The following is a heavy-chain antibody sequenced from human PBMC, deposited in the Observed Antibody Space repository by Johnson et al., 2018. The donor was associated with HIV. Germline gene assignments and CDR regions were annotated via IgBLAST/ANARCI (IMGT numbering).Heavy chain of an antibody. CDR3: ARVFRDYYDSSGYSYDAFDI. Sequence: QVLLLESGGGVVQPGRSLRLSCAASGFTFSSYGMHWVRQAPGKGLDWVAVISYDGSNKYYADSVEGRFTISRDNAKNSVFLQMNSLRAEDTGVCFCARVFRDYYDSSGYSYDAFDIWGQGTMVTVSP. CDR1: GFTFSSYG. D-gene: IGHD3-22*01. J-gene: IGHJ3*02. V-gene: IGHV3-30*03. CDR2: ISYDGSNK.